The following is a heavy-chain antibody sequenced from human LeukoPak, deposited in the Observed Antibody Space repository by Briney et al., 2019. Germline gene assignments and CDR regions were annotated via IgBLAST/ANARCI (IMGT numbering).Heavy chain of an antibody. CDR2: ISSDGNNK. D-gene: IGHD3-22*01. Sequence: GGSLRLSCVASGFTFSNYGLHWVRQAPGKGMGWEAVISSDGNNKTYADSVKGRFTISRDNSKNTLYLQMNSLRAEDTAVYYCVGVRVFTMIVSEPGQPYFWGQGTMVTVSS. CDR3: VGVRVFTMIVSEPGQPYF. CDR1: GFTFSNYG. J-gene: IGHJ3*01. V-gene: IGHV3-30*03.